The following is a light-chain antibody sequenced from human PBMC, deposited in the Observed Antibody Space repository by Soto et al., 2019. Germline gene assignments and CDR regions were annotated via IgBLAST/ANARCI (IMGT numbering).Light chain of an antibody. Sequence: QSVLTQPASVSGSPGQSITISCTGTSSDVGGYNHVSWYQHHPGKAPKLMIYEVSNRPSGVSNRFSGSKSGYTASLTISGLQAEDEADYYCSSYTSSSALGVFGGGTKLTVL. V-gene: IGLV2-14*01. CDR2: EVS. CDR1: SSDVGGYNH. CDR3: SSYTSSSALGV. J-gene: IGLJ3*02.